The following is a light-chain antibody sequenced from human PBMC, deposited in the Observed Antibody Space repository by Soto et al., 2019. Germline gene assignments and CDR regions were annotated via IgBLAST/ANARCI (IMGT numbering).Light chain of an antibody. CDR1: SSHVGGYNY. Sequence: QSVLTQPRSVSGSPGQSVTISCTGTSSHVGGYNYVSWYQQHPGKAPKLMIYDGDERPSGVPDRFSGSKSGNTASLTISGLQAEDEAEYYCCSYAGHYTYDFGTGTKVTVL. CDR2: DGD. J-gene: IGLJ1*01. CDR3: CSYAGHYTYD. V-gene: IGLV2-11*01.